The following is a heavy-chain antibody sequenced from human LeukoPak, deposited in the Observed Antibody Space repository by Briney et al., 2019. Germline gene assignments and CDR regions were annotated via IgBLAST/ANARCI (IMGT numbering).Heavy chain of an antibody. CDR1: GGTFSSYA. CDR2: IIPIFGTA. V-gene: IGHV1-69*06. J-gene: IGHJ4*02. D-gene: IGHD1-7*01. CDR3: ATANNWNYALGY. Sequence: GSSVKVSCKASGGTFSSYAISWVRQAPGQGLEWMGGIIPIFGTANYAQKFQGRVTITADKSTSTAYMELSSLRSEDTAVYYCATANNWNYALGYWGQGTLVTVSS.